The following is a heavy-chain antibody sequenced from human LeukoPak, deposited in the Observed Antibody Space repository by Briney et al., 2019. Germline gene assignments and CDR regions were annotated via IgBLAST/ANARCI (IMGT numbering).Heavy chain of an antibody. CDR1: GFTFSSYG. J-gene: IGHJ4*02. V-gene: IGHV3-30*18. Sequence: GSLRLSCAASGFTFSSYGIHWVRQAPGKGLEWVAIISYDGNLKYYVDSVKGRFTISRDNSKNTLYLQMNSLRTEDTAVYFCTKESSGWYGGLDYWGQGTLVTVSS. CDR3: TKESSGWYGGLDY. CDR2: ISYDGNLK. D-gene: IGHD6-19*01.